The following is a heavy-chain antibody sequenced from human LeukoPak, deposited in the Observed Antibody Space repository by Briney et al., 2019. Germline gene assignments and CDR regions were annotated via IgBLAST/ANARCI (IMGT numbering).Heavy chain of an antibody. J-gene: IGHJ6*02. CDR2: INTNTGNP. D-gene: IGHD5-24*01. CDR3: AKRDRHYGMDV. V-gene: IGHV7-4-1*02. Sequence: ASVKVSCTASGGTFSSYAISWVRQAPGQGLEWMGWINTNTGNPTYAQGFTGRFVFSLDTSVTTAYLQISSLKAEDTAVYYCAKRDRHYGMDVWGQGTTVTVSS. CDR1: GGTFSSYA.